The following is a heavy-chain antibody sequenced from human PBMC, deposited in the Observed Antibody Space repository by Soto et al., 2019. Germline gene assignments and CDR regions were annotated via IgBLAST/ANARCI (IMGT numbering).Heavy chain of an antibody. CDR2: ISGSGGRS. V-gene: IGHV3-23*01. CDR1: GFTFSNYA. D-gene: IGHD3-16*01. J-gene: IGHJ4*02. Sequence: EVQLLDSGGGLVQPGGSLRLSCAASGFTFSNYAMTWVRQGPGKGLEWVSGISGSGGRSYYADSVKGRFTISRDNAKSTSDLGMNSLRVEDTAVYYCTTAYLVWASEPPHYLDYWGQGTLVTVSS. CDR3: TTAYLVWASEPPHYLDY.